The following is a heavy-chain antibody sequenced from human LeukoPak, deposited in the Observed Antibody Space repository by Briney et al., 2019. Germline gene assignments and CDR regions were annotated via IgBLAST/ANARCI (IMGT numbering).Heavy chain of an antibody. CDR3: ASYYASGVSAYNYYGMDV. CDR1: GHSISTGYY. D-gene: IGHD3-10*01. Sequence: PSDTLSLTCAVSGHSISTGYYWGWIRQPPGKGLEWIGSMSHNRGTYYNPSLKSRVTISMDTSKNQISLRLTSVTAADTAVYYCASYYASGVSAYNYYGMDVWGKGTTVTVSS. J-gene: IGHJ6*04. V-gene: IGHV4-38-2*01. CDR2: MSHNRGT.